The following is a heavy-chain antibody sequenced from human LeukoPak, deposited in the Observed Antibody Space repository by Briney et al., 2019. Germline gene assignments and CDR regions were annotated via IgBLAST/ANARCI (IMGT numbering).Heavy chain of an antibody. V-gene: IGHV5-51*01. J-gene: IGHJ4*02. CDR2: IYPGDSDA. D-gene: IGHD2-15*01. Sequence: GESLKISCEGSGYSFTIYWIGWVRQMPGKGLDWMGIIYPGDSDARYNPSFQGQVTISADKSINTAYLQWGSLKASDTAMYYCARLYRYCSGGDCYPYYFDNWGQGTLVTVSS. CDR3: ARLYRYCSGGDCYPYYFDN. CDR1: GYSFTIYW.